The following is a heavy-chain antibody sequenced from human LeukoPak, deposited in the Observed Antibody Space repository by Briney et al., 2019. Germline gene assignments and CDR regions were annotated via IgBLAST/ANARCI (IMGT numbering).Heavy chain of an antibody. V-gene: IGHV3-43D*04. CDR3: AKDQRPGLYCSSTSCYSPSVFDY. Sequence: GGSLGLSCAASGLTFDDYAMNWVGQAPGKGLDWVSLISWDGGSTYYADSVKVRFIISRDNSKNSLYLQMNSLRAEDTALYYCAKDQRPGLYCSSTSCYSPSVFDYWGQGTLVTVSS. D-gene: IGHD2-2*01. J-gene: IGHJ4*02. CDR2: ISWDGGST. CDR1: GLTFDDYA.